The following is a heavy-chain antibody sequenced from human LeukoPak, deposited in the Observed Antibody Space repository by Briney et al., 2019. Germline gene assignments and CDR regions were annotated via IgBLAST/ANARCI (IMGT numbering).Heavy chain of an antibody. CDR2: INSDVSST. Sequence: GGSLRLSCAASGFTFSSHWMHWVRQAPGKGLVWVSRINSDVSSTSYADSVKGRFTISRDNAKNTLYLQVDSLRAEDTAVYYCARGGGYSSSWYLYNLDHWGQGTLVTVSS. J-gene: IGHJ4*02. D-gene: IGHD6-13*01. V-gene: IGHV3-74*01. CDR3: ARGGGYSSSWYLYNLDH. CDR1: GFTFSSHW.